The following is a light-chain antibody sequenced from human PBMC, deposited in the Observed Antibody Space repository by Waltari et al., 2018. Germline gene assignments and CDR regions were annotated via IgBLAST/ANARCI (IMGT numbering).Light chain of an antibody. V-gene: IGLV3-1*01. CDR3: QAWDSGTVV. CDR1: KLGDKY. CDR2: QDD. J-gene: IGLJ2*01. Sequence: SYELTQPPSVSVSPGQTASITCSGDKLGDKYASWYQQKPGQSPVLVIYQDDKRPSGIPERFSGSNSGNTATLTISGTQAIDEADFYCQAWDSGTVVFGGGTKLTVL.